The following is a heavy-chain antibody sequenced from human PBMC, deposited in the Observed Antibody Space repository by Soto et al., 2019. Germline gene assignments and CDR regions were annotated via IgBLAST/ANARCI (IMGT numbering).Heavy chain of an antibody. V-gene: IGHV3-30-3*01. J-gene: IGHJ4*02. CDR1: GFTFSSYA. CDR2: ISYDGSNK. Sequence: GGSLRLSCAASGFTFSSYAMHWVRQAPGKGLEWVAVISYDGSNKYYADSVKGRFTISRDNSKNTLYLQMNSLRAEDTAVYYCASPIVVVTAFDYWGQGTLVTVSS. CDR3: ASPIVVVTAFDY. D-gene: IGHD2-21*02.